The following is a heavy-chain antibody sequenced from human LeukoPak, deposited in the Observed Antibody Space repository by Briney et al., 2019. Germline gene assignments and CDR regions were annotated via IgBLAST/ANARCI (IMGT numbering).Heavy chain of an antibody. CDR3: AKGARRITMIVVVITGFDY. J-gene: IGHJ4*02. Sequence: GGSLRLSCAASGFTFSSYGMSWVRQAPGKGLEWVSAISGSGGSTYYADSVKGRFTISRDNSKNTLYLQMNSLRAEDTAVYYCAKGARRITMIVVVITGFDYWGQGTLVTVSS. V-gene: IGHV3-23*01. D-gene: IGHD3-22*01. CDR2: ISGSGGST. CDR1: GFTFSSYG.